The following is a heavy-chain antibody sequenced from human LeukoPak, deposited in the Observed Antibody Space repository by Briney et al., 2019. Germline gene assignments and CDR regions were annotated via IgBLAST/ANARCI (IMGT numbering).Heavy chain of an antibody. V-gene: IGHV4-59*01. CDR3: ARDRDYGDYRKFDY. CDR1: GGSISSYY. Sequence: SETLSLTCTVSGGSISSYYWSWIRQPPGKGLEWRGYISYSENTNYNPSLKSRVTISVDTSKNQFSLKLSSVTAADTAVYYCARDRDYGDYRKFDYWGQGTLVTVSS. J-gene: IGHJ4*02. D-gene: IGHD4-17*01. CDR2: ISYSENT.